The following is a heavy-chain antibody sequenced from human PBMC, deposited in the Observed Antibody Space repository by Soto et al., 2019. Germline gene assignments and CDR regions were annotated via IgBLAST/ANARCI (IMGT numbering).Heavy chain of an antibody. V-gene: IGHV3-23*01. CDR1: GFTFSSYA. CDR3: AKDKTPYSSIAARPPDY. D-gene: IGHD6-6*01. J-gene: IGHJ4*02. Sequence: GGSLRLSCAASGFTFSSYAMSWVRQAPGKGLEWVSAISGSGGSTYYADSVKGRFTISRDNSKNALYLQMNSLRAEDTAVYYCAKDKTPYSSIAARPPDYWGQGTLVTVSS. CDR2: ISGSGGST.